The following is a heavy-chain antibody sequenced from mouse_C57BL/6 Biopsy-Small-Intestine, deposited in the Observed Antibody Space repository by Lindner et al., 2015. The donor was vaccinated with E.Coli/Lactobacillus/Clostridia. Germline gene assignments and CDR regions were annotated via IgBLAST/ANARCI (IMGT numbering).Heavy chain of an antibody. Sequence: VQLQESGAELAKPGASVKLSCMASGYTFISYWMHWVKQRPGQGLEWIGYINPSSGYTEYNQKFKDKATLTADKSSNTAYMQLSSLTYEDSAVYYCARGDSMDYWGQGTSVTVSS. CDR1: GYTFISYW. CDR3: ARGDSMDY. V-gene: IGHV1-7*01. J-gene: IGHJ4*01. CDR2: INPSSGYT.